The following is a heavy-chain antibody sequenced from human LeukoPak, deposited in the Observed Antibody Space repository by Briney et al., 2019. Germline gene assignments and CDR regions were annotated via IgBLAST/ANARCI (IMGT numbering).Heavy chain of an antibody. CDR1: GFTLSSYN. Sequence: GGSLRLSCAVSGFTLSSYNMNWVRQAPGKGLEWVSYIRNSGNTIYYADSVKGRFTISRDPAKNSLYLQMNSLRAEDTAVYYCARGSVRGNYYDSSGYALSSDYWGQGTLVTVSS. J-gene: IGHJ4*02. V-gene: IGHV3-48*01. CDR3: ARGSVRGNYYDSSGYALSSDY. D-gene: IGHD3-22*01. CDR2: IRNSGNTI.